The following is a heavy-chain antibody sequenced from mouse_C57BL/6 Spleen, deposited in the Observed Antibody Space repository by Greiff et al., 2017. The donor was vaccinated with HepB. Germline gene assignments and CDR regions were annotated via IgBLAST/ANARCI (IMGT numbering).Heavy chain of an antibody. CDR3: ARPLANWAFDY. D-gene: IGHD4-1*01. CDR1: GFTFSSYT. J-gene: IGHJ2*01. CDR2: ISGGGGNT. Sequence: EVQVVESGGGLVKPGGSLKLSCAASGFTFSSYTMSWVRQTPEKRLEWVATISGGGGNTYYPDSVKGRFTISRDNAKNTLYLQMSSLRSEDTALYYCARPLANWAFDYWGQGTTLTVSS. V-gene: IGHV5-9*01.